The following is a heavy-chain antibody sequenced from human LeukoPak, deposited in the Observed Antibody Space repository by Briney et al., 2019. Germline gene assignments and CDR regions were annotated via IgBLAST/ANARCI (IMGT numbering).Heavy chain of an antibody. Sequence: SETLSLTCTVSGGSISSYYWSWIRQPAGQGLEWIGRIYTSGSTNYNPSLQSRVTMSVDTSKNQFSLKLSSVTAADTAVYYCARGGEWEPFDYWGQGTLVTVSS. J-gene: IGHJ4*02. D-gene: IGHD1-26*01. CDR3: ARGGEWEPFDY. V-gene: IGHV4-4*07. CDR2: IYTSGST. CDR1: GGSISSYY.